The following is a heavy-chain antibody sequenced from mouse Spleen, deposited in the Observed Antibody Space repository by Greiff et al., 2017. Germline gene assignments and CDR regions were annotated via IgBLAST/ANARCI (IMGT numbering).Heavy chain of an antibody. D-gene: IGHD2-14*01. CDR1: GYTFTSYW. Sequence: QVQLQQSGAELVKPGASVKLSCKASGYTFTSYWMHWVKQRPGQGLEWIGMIHPNSGSTNYNEKFKSKATLTVDKSSSTAYMQLSSLTSEDSAVYYCASHPAYYRYYWGQGTLVTVSA. CDR2: IHPNSGST. J-gene: IGHJ3*01. CDR3: ASHPAYYRYY. V-gene: IGHV1-64*01.